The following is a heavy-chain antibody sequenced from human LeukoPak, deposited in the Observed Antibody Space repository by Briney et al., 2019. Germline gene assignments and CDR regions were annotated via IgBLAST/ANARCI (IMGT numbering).Heavy chain of an antibody. D-gene: IGHD4-17*01. Sequence: SETLSLTCAVSGGSISSSNWWSWVRQPPGKGLEWIGEIYHSGSTNYNPSLKSRVTISVDKPKNQFSLKLSSVTAADTAVYYCARGGDYSGYFDYWGQGTLVTVSS. CDR2: IYHSGST. CDR3: ARGGDYSGYFDY. CDR1: GGSISSSNW. J-gene: IGHJ4*02. V-gene: IGHV4-4*02.